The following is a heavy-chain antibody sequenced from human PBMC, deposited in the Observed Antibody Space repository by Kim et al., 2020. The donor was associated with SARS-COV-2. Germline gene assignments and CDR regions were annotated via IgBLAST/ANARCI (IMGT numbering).Heavy chain of an antibody. CDR1: GFTFSDYW. CDR2: ISIDGSVT. CDR3: AREVGTGNGGLKY. D-gene: IGHD3-16*01. V-gene: IGHV3-74*01. Sequence: GGSLRLSCAASGFTFSDYWMHWVRQTPGQGLVCVSRISIDGSVTTYADSVKGRFTISRDNAKNMLFLQMKSLRDEDTAVYYCAREVGTGNGGLKYWGQGTLVTVSS. J-gene: IGHJ4*02.